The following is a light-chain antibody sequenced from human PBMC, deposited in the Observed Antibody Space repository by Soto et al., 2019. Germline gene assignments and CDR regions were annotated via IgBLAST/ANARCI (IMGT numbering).Light chain of an antibody. V-gene: IGKV3-20*01. J-gene: IGKJ1*01. Sequence: EIVLTQSPGTLSLSPGERATLSCRASQRLSSSYLAWYQQKPGQAPRLLIQGASSRATGIPDRFSGSGSGTDFTLTISRLEAEDFAVYYCQQFGSSEWTFGQGTRVEIK. CDR1: QRLSSSY. CDR2: GAS. CDR3: QQFGSSEWT.